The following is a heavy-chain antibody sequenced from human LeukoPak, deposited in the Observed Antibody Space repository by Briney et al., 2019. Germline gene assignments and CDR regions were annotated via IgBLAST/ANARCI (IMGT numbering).Heavy chain of an antibody. CDR2: ISYDGSNK. D-gene: IGHD2-8*01. Sequence: GGSLRLSCAASGFTFSSYGMHWVRQAPGKGLEWVAVISYDGSNKYYADFVKGRFTISRDNSKNTLYLQMNSLRAEDTAVYYCAKDGAGVYGLDYWGQGTLVTVSS. CDR3: AKDGAGVYGLDY. V-gene: IGHV3-30*18. J-gene: IGHJ4*02. CDR1: GFTFSSYG.